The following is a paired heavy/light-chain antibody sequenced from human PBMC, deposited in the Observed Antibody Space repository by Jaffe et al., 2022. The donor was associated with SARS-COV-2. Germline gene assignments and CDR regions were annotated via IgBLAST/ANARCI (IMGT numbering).Heavy chain of an antibody. CDR2: LDSNGIST. CDR3: TRDRRYGGMDV. V-gene: IGHV3-74*01. J-gene: IGHJ6*02. Sequence: EVQLVESGGGLVQTGGSLRLSCAASGFTFSDYWMHWVRQAPGKGLVWVSRLDSNGISTTYADSVKGRFTISRENARNTLYLQMNSLRAEDTAVYYCTRDRRYGGMDVWGQGTTVTVFS. CDR1: GFTFSDYW. D-gene: IGHD5-18*01.
Light chain of an antibody. CDR3: CSYAGRYTWV. J-gene: IGLJ3*02. CDR2: DVS. CDR1: SSDVGDYEY. V-gene: IGLV2-11*01. Sequence: QSALTQPRSVSGSPGQSVTISCTGTSSDVGDYEYVSWYQQHPGKAPKVMIYDVSKRPSGVPDRFSGSKSGNTASLTISGLQAEDEADYYCCSYAGRYTWVFGGGTKLTVL.